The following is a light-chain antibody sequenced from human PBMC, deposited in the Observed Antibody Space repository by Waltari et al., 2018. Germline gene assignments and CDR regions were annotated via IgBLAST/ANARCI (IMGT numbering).Light chain of an antibody. CDR1: STNIGKNY. Sequence: QSVLTQPPSVSAAPGQKVTMSCAGGSTNIGKNYVSWYQQVPGTAPKLLIYEDNNRPSQIPDRFSASKSGTSATLGITGLQTGDEADYYCGTWDSSLIAEVFGTGTKVTVL. V-gene: IGLV1-51*02. J-gene: IGLJ1*01. CDR3: GTWDSSLIAEV. CDR2: EDN.